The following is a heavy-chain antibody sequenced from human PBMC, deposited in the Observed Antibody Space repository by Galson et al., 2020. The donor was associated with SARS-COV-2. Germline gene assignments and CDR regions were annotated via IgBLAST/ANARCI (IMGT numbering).Heavy chain of an antibody. CDR2: MHTVGST. Sequence: SETLSLTCTVSGGSISSGRYYWTWLRQPAGKGLEWTGHMHTVGSTNYNPSLKSRVTISADTSKNQLSLQLSSVTAADTAVYYCARTEPYSSNWYVDYWGQGTLVTVSS. CDR1: GGSISSGRYY. CDR3: ARTEPYSSNWYVDY. D-gene: IGHD6-13*01. J-gene: IGHJ4*02. V-gene: IGHV4-61*09.